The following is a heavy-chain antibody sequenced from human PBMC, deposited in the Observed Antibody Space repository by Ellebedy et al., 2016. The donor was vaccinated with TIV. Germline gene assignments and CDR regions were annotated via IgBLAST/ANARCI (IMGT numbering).Heavy chain of an antibody. D-gene: IGHD1-14*01. Sequence: SETLSLTXTVSGGSISSGGYYWSWIRQHPGKGLEWIGYIYYSGSTYYNPSLKSRVTISVDTSKNQFSLKLSSVTAADTAVYYCARVPEDAFDIWGQGTMVTVSS. CDR2: IYYSGST. J-gene: IGHJ3*02. V-gene: IGHV4-31*03. CDR1: GGSISSGGYY. CDR3: ARVPEDAFDI.